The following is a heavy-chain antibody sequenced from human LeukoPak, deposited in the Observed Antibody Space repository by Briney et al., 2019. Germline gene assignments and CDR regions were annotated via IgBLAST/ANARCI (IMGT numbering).Heavy chain of an antibody. D-gene: IGHD1-26*01. Sequence: SETPSLTCTVSGGSISSGDYYWSWIRQPPGKGLEWIGYIYYSGSTYYNPSLKSRVTISVDTSKNQFSLKLSSVTAADTAVYYCARLAGGFRWELLKGYFDYWGQGTLVTVSS. CDR1: GGSISSGDYY. J-gene: IGHJ4*02. CDR2: IYYSGST. V-gene: IGHV4-30-4*08. CDR3: ARLAGGFRWELLKGYFDY.